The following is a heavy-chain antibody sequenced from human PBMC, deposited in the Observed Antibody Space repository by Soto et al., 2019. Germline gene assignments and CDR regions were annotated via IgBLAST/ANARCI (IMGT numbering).Heavy chain of an antibody. V-gene: IGHV1-3*01. CDR3: ATGSRVAAAGTPLDY. CDR1: GNTVPNYA. J-gene: IGHJ4*02. Sequence: ASVKVACKASGNTVPNYAIHWVLQAPGQRLEWMGWINGGNGNTYYSEHFQGRVTFTRDTSTSTVYMQLSSLTSEDTAVYYCATGSRVAAAGTPLDYWGQGTLVTVSS. CDR2: INGGNGNT. D-gene: IGHD6-13*01.